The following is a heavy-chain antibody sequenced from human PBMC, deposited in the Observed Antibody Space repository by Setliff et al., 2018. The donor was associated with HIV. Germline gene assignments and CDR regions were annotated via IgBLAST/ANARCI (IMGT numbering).Heavy chain of an antibody. D-gene: IGHD2-21*02. CDR2: ISGSGGST. CDR1: GFTFSSYA. Sequence: SLRLSCAASGFTFSSYAMSWVRQAPGKGLEWVSAISGSGGSTYYADSVKGRFTISRDNSKNTLYLQMNSLRAEDTAVYYCAKGCGGDLPYYYYYMDVWGKGTTVTVSS. J-gene: IGHJ6*03. CDR3: AKGCGGDLPYYYYYMDV. V-gene: IGHV3-23*01.